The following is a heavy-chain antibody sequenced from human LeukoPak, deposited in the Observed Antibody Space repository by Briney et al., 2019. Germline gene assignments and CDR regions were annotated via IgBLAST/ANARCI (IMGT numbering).Heavy chain of an antibody. CDR1: GFSFNGYA. V-gene: IGHV3-23*01. D-gene: IGHD3-3*01. CDR3: ARALFDLWLGCYPTPINWFDP. Sequence: PGGSLRLSCEASGFSFNGYALSLVGQAPGTGLEWVSTIIGSGGSIYYADSVKGRFTISRDNSDSTLYLQMSSLRVEATALYYCARALFDLWLGCYPTPINWFDPWGQGTLVTVSS. CDR2: IIGSGGSI. J-gene: IGHJ5*02.